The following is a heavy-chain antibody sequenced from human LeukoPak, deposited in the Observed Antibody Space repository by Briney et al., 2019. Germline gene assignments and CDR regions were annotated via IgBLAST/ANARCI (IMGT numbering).Heavy chain of an antibody. Sequence: SETLSLTCTVSGGSISSSSYYWGWIRQPPGKGLEWIGSIYYSGSTYYNPSLKSRVTISVDTSKNQFSLKLSSVTAADTAVYYCASIPMVRGAEIDYWGQGTLVTVSS. CDR3: ASIPMVRGAEIDY. D-gene: IGHD3-10*01. J-gene: IGHJ4*02. CDR1: GGSISSSSYY. CDR2: IYYSGST. V-gene: IGHV4-39*01.